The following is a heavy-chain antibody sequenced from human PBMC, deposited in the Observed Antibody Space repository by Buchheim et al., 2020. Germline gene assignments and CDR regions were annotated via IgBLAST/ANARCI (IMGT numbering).Heavy chain of an antibody. CDR2: IWYDGSNK. CDR1: GFTFSSYG. V-gene: IGHV3-33*01. CDR3: ARGAYGDYVFDY. D-gene: IGHD4-17*01. Sequence: QVQLVESGGGVVQPGRSLRLSCAASGFTFSSYGMHWVRQAPGKGLEWVAVIWYDGSNKYYADSVKGRFTISRDNSKNTLSLQMNSLRAEDTAVYYCARGAYGDYVFDYWGQGTL. J-gene: IGHJ4*02.